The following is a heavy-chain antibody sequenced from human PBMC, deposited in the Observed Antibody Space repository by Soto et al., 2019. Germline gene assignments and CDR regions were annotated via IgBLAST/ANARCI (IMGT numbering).Heavy chain of an antibody. CDR3: ARGDCVGGTCYSLAGSFYYYMDV. CDR2: INSDGSVS. J-gene: IGHJ6*03. CDR1: GFTFTSYW. V-gene: IGHV3-74*01. Sequence: EVKLVESGGGLVQPGGSLRLSCAASGFTFTSYWMYWVRQAPGKGLVWVSRINSDGSVSSYADSVKGRLTISRDNVKNTLYLQMNSLRAEDTAVYYCARGDCVGGTCYSLAGSFYYYMDVWGKGTTVTVFS. D-gene: IGHD2-15*01.